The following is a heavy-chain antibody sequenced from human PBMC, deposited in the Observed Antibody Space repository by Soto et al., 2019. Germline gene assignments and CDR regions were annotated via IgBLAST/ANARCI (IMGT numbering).Heavy chain of an antibody. V-gene: IGHV3-23*01. CDR1: GFTFSSYA. J-gene: IGHJ4*02. D-gene: IGHD3-22*01. Sequence: GGSLRLSCVASGFTFSSYAMSWVRQAPGKGLEWVSAISGSGGSTYYADSVKGRFTISRDNSKNTPYLQMNSLRAEDTAVYYCAKPPGLLFDYWGQGTLVTVSS. CDR3: AKPPGLLFDY. CDR2: ISGSGGST.